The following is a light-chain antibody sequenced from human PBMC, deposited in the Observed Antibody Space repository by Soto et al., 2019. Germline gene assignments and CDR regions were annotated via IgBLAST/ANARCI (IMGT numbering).Light chain of an antibody. V-gene: IGLV1-40*01. CDR3: ATWDDSLNGPV. CDR1: SSNIGAGSD. Sequence: QSVLTQPPSISGAPGQRVTISCTGSSSNIGAGSDVHWYHQLPGTAPKLLIYGDNYRPAGVPDRFSGSKSGTSASLAISGLQSEDEADYHCATWDDSLNGPVFGGGTQLTVL. CDR2: GDN. J-gene: IGLJ3*02.